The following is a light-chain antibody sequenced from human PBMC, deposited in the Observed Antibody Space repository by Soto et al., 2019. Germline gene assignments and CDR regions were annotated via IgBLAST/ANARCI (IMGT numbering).Light chain of an antibody. CDR3: QPANSFPLT. J-gene: IGKJ4*01. V-gene: IGKV1-12*01. CDR2: SAS. CDR1: QDVSSW. Sequence: DIQVTQSPSSMSASVGDRVTITCRTSQDVSSWLAWYQQKPGKAPELLIYSASTLQTGVPSRFSGSGSGTDFTLTISSLQPEDFATYYCQPANSFPLTFGGGTKVDIK.